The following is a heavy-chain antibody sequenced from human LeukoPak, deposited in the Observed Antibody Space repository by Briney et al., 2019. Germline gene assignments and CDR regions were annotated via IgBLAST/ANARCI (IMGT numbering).Heavy chain of an antibody. D-gene: IGHD2-2*01. Sequence: ASVKVSCKASGYTFTSYGISWVRQAPGQGLEWMGWISAYNGNTNYAQKLQGRVTMTTDTSTSTAYMELGSLRSDDTAVYYCARAGYCSSTSCYPNWFDPWGQGTLVTVSS. V-gene: IGHV1-18*01. CDR3: ARAGYCSSTSCYPNWFDP. CDR1: GYTFTSYG. J-gene: IGHJ5*02. CDR2: ISAYNGNT.